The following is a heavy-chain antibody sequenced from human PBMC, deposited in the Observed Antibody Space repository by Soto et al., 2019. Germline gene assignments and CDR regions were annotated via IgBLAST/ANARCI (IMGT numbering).Heavy chain of an antibody. D-gene: IGHD6-19*01. CDR1: RFTFSSYG. V-gene: IGHV3-30*18. Sequence: GGSLRLSCAASRFTFSSYGMHWVRNAPGKGLEWVAVISYDGSNKYYADSVKGRFTISRDNSKNTLYLQMNSLRAEDTAMYYCAKVEREVGYSSGWYSWFSPWGKGSLFTVSS. CDR2: ISYDGSNK. CDR3: AKVEREVGYSSGWYSWFSP. J-gene: IGHJ5*02.